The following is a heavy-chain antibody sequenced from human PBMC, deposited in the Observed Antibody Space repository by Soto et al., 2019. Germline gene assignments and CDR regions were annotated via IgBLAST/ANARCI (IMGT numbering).Heavy chain of an antibody. CDR2: IDWDDDK. J-gene: IGHJ4*02. CDR3: ARISGSSGLFDY. Sequence: SGPTLVNPTQTLTLTCTFSGFSLSTSGMCVSWIRQPPGKALEWLARIDWDDDKFYSTSLKTRLTISKDTSKNQVVLTMTNMDPVDTATYYCARISGSSGLFDYWGQGTLVTDAS. CDR1: GFSLSTSGMC. D-gene: IGHD1-26*01. V-gene: IGHV2-70*17.